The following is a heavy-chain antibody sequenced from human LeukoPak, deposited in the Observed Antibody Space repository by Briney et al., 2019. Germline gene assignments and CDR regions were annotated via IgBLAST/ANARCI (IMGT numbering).Heavy chain of an antibody. Sequence: EPSETLSLTCAVSGASVSGSNYYWGWIRQPPGKGLEWIGNIYSSGSTYYNASLQSRVTISIDTSKNQFSLRLNSVTAADTAMYYCAKSGGYGLIDYWGQGTRVTVSS. CDR2: IYSSGST. J-gene: IGHJ4*02. CDR1: GASVSGSNYY. V-gene: IGHV4-39*01. CDR3: AKSGGYGLIDY. D-gene: IGHD1-26*01.